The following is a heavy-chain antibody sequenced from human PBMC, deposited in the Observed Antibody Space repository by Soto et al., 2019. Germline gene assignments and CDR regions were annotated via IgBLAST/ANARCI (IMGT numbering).Heavy chain of an antibody. CDR3: ARDQVTMVRGVITGWFDP. D-gene: IGHD3-10*01. Sequence: QVQLVQSGAEVKKPGSSVKVSCKASGGTFSSYAISWVRQAPGQGLEWMGGIIPIFGTANYAQKFQGRVPITADKSTSTAYMELSSLRSEDTAVYYCARDQVTMVRGVITGWFDPWGQGTLVTVSS. CDR2: IIPIFGTA. J-gene: IGHJ5*02. CDR1: GGTFSSYA. V-gene: IGHV1-69*06.